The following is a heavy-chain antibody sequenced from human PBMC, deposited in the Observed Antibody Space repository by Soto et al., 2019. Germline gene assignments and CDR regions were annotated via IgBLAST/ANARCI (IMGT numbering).Heavy chain of an antibody. CDR3: ARGGYCTNGVCYFDY. V-gene: IGHV1-2*04. CDR2: INPNSGGT. D-gene: IGHD2-8*01. Sequence: GASVKVSCKASGYTFTGYYMHWVRQAPGQGLEGMGWINPNSGGTNDAQKFQGWVTMTRDTSISTAYMELSRLRSDDTAVYYCARGGYCTNGVCYFDYWGQGTLVTVSS. CDR1: GYTFTGYY. J-gene: IGHJ4*02.